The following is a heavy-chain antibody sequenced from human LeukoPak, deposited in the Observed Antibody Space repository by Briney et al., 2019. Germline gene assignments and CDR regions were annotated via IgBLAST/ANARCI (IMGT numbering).Heavy chain of an antibody. J-gene: IGHJ5*02. V-gene: IGHV3-21*01. CDR3: ARGGDFVLMVYAINWFDP. CDR1: GFTFSSYS. CDR2: ISSSSSYI. Sequence: GGSLRLSCAASGFTFSSYSMTWVRQAPGKGLEWVSSISSSSSYIYYADSVKGRFTISRDNAKNSLYLQMNSLRAGDTAVYYCARGGDFVLMVYAINWFDPWGQGTLVTVSS. D-gene: IGHD2-8*01.